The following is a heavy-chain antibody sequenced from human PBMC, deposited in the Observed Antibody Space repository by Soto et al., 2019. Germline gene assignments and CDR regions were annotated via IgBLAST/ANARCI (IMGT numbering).Heavy chain of an antibody. D-gene: IGHD6-19*01. Sequence: GGSLRLSCAASGFTFSSYWMSWVRQAPGKGLEWVANIKQDGSEKYYVDSVKGRFTISRDNAKNSLYLQMNSLRAEDTAVYYCARDWGSGWYMISELLVGWFDPWGQGTLVTVSS. V-gene: IGHV3-7*01. J-gene: IGHJ5*02. CDR3: ARDWGSGWYMISELLVGWFDP. CDR1: GFTFSSYW. CDR2: IKQDGSEK.